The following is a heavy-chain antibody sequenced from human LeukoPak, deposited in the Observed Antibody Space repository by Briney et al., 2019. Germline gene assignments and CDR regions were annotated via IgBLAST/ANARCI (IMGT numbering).Heavy chain of an antibody. Sequence: SETLSLTCTVSGGSISSGSYYWSWIRQPAGKGLEWIGRIYTSGSTNYNPSLKSRDTISVDTSKNQFSLKLRSVTAADTAVYYCAREPYCSGGSCYPWVDYWGQGTLVTVSS. CDR2: IYTSGST. CDR1: GGSISSGSYY. V-gene: IGHV4-61*02. CDR3: AREPYCSGGSCYPWVDY. D-gene: IGHD2-15*01. J-gene: IGHJ4*02.